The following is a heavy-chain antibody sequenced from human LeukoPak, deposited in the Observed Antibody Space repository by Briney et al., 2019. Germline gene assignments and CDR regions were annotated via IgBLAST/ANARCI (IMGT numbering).Heavy chain of an antibody. J-gene: IGHJ4*02. CDR1: GFTFSSYS. CDR3: ARSGGSQGHY. D-gene: IGHD1-26*01. Sequence: PGGSLRLSCAASGFTFSSYSMNWVRQDPGKGLEGVSSISSSSSYIYYADSVKGRFTISRDNAKNSLYLQMNSLRAEDTAVYYCARSGGSQGHYWGQGTLVTVSS. V-gene: IGHV3-21*01. CDR2: ISSSSSYI.